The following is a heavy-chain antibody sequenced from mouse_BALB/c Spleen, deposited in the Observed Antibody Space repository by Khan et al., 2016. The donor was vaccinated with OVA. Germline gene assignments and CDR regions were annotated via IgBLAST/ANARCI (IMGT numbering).Heavy chain of an antibody. V-gene: IGHV4-1*02. CDR1: GFAFSRYW. Sequence: EVQLVESGGGLVQPGGSLKLSCAASGFAFSRYWMSWVRQAPGKGLDWIGEINPDSSTINYTPSLKDKFIISRDNAKNTLYLQMSKVRSEDTALYYCARGLRRYYYAMDYWGQGTSVTVSS. CDR2: INPDSSTI. D-gene: IGHD2-2*01. CDR3: ARGLRRYYYAMDY. J-gene: IGHJ4*01.